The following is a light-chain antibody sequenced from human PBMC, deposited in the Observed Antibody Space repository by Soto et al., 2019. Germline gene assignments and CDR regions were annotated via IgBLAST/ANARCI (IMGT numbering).Light chain of an antibody. V-gene: IGLV4-69*01. J-gene: IGLJ3*02. CDR3: QTWGTGNWV. CDR1: SGHSSYA. CDR2: LNSDGSH. Sequence: QSVLTQSPSASASLGASVKLTCTLSSGHSSYAIAWHQQQPEKGPRYLMKLNSDGSHSKGDGIPDRLSGSSSGAERYLTISSLQSEDEADYYCQTWGTGNWVFGRVTKVTVL.